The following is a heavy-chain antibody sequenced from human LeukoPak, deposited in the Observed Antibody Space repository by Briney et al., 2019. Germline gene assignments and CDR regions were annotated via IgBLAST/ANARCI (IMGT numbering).Heavy chain of an antibody. J-gene: IGHJ4*02. CDR1: GFTFSDYS. CDR3: AKGLTIFGVVIDY. CDR2: ISSSSAYI. V-gene: IGHV3-23*01. D-gene: IGHD3-3*01. Sequence: HPGGSLRLSCAASGFTFSDYSMNWVRQAPGKGLEWVSSISSSSAYIYYADSVKGRFTISRDNSKNTLYLQMNSLRAEDTAVYYCAKGLTIFGVVIDYWGQGTLVTVSS.